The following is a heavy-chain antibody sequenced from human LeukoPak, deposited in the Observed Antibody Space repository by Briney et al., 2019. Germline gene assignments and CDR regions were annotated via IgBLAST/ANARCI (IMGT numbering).Heavy chain of an antibody. CDR2: IYSGGST. Sequence: GSLRLSCAASGFTVSSNYMSWVRQAPGKGLGWVSVIYSGGSTYYADSVKGRFTISRDNSKNTLYLQMNSLRAEDTAVYYCARDYSYGYKDAFDIWGQGTMVTVSS. CDR1: GFTVSSNY. V-gene: IGHV3-53*01. CDR3: ARDYSYGYKDAFDI. D-gene: IGHD5-18*01. J-gene: IGHJ3*02.